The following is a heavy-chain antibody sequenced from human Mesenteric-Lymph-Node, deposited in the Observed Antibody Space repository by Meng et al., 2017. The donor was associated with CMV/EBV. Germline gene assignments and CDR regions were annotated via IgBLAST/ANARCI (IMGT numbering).Heavy chain of an antibody. Sequence: GESLKISCAASGFTFSSYWMSWVRQAPGKGLEWVANIKQDGSEKYYVDSVKGRFTISRDNAKNSLYLQMNSLRAEDTAVYYCARVDYSSSSRGAYWGQGTLVTVSS. D-gene: IGHD6-6*01. CDR1: GFTFSSYW. CDR2: IKQDGSEK. J-gene: IGHJ4*02. CDR3: ARVDYSSSSRGAY. V-gene: IGHV3-7*01.